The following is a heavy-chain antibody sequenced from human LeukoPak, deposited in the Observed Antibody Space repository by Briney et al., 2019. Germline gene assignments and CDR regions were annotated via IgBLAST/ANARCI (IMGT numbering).Heavy chain of an antibody. V-gene: IGHV4-39*01. D-gene: IGHD6-19*01. CDR3: ARRPYSSGWSGSWFDP. J-gene: IGHJ5*02. Sequence: SETLSLTCTVSGGSISSSSYYWGWIRQPPGKGLEWIGCIYYSGSTYYNPSLKSRVTISVDTSKNQFSLKLSSVTAADTAVYYCARRPYSSGWSGSWFDPWGQGTLVTVSS. CDR2: IYYSGST. CDR1: GGSISSSSYY.